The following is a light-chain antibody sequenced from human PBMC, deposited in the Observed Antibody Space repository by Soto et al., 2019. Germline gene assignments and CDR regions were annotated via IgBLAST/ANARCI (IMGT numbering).Light chain of an antibody. J-gene: IGKJ2*01. CDR2: GPS. V-gene: IGKV3-15*01. Sequence: DIVLTQSPATLSVSPGERATLSCRASQDINTNIAWYQQKPGQAPRLLIYGPSSRATGIPARFSGSGSGTEFPPTLSRLPSENFAVFYFQEEKRWPPKVHFCQGNTLEIK. CDR3: QEEKRWPPKVH. CDR1: QDINTN.